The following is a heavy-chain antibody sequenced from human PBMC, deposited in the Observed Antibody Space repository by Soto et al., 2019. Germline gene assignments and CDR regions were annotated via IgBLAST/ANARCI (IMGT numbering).Heavy chain of an antibody. Sequence: ASVKVSCKASGYTFISYGFTWVRQAPGQGLEWMGWISAYTGNTNYAQKLQGRVTMTTDTSTSTAYMELRSLRSDDTAVYYCARARYCSGGSCLPNFDYWGQGTLVTVSS. CDR3: ARARYCSGGSCLPNFDY. D-gene: IGHD2-15*01. J-gene: IGHJ4*02. CDR1: GYTFISYG. CDR2: ISAYTGNT. V-gene: IGHV1-18*01.